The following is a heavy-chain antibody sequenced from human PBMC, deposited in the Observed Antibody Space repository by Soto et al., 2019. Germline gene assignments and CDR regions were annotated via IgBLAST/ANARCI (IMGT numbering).Heavy chain of an antibody. CDR3: AREEGEVPASTGMDV. V-gene: IGHV1-69*08. CDR1: GGTFSSYT. CDR2: IIPILGIA. D-gene: IGHD2-2*01. Sequence: QVQLVQSGAEVKKPGSSVKVSCKASGGTFSSYTISWVRQAPGPGLEWMGRIIPILGIANYAQKFQGRVTTTADKSTSTAYMELSSLRSEDTAVYYCAREEGEVPASTGMDVWGQGTTVTVSS. J-gene: IGHJ6*02.